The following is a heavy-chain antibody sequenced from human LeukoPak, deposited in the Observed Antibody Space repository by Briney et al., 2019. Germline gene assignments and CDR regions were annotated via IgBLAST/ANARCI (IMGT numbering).Heavy chain of an antibody. CDR1: GGSISSGGYY. CDR2: IYYSGST. V-gene: IGHV4-31*03. CDR3: ARAEGNDYVWGSTGAVLY. J-gene: IGHJ4*02. Sequence: SETLSLTCTVSGGSISSGGYYWSWIRQHPGKGLEWIGYIYYSGSTYYNPSLKSRVTISVDTSKNQFSLKLSSVTAADTAVYYCARAEGNDYVWGSTGAVLYWGQGTLVTVSS. D-gene: IGHD3-16*01.